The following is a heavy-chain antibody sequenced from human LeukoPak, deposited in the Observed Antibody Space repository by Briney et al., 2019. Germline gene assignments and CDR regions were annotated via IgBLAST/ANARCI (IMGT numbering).Heavy chain of an antibody. D-gene: IGHD6-13*01. Sequence: GGSLRLSCAASGFTFDDYAMHWVRQAPGKGLEWVSSISWNSGSIGYADSVKGRFTISRDNAQNSLYLQMNSLRAEDTAVYYCARAAIAAARIYYYMDVWGKGTTVTVSS. CDR3: ARAAIAAARIYYYMDV. CDR1: GFTFDDYA. CDR2: ISWNSGSI. V-gene: IGHV3-9*01. J-gene: IGHJ6*03.